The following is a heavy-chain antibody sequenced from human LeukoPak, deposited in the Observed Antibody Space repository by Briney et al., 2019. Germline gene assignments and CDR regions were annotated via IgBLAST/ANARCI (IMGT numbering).Heavy chain of an antibody. CDR2: VSAYKGYT. Sequence: ASVKVSCKTSGYVFNSFGITWLRQAPGQGLEWMGWVSAYKGYTGHAQKFQDRVIMTTDTSTTTAYMELRNLKSDDTAVYYCAREAVSFVAVANDGYFDFWGQGSLVIVSS. J-gene: IGHJ4*02. CDR3: AREAVSFVAVANDGYFDF. CDR1: GYVFNSFG. V-gene: IGHV1-18*01. D-gene: IGHD6-19*01.